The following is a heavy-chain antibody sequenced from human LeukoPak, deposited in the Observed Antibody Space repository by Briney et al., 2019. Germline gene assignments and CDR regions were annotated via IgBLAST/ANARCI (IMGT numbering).Heavy chain of an antibody. Sequence: SETLSLTCTVSGGSVSSNSYYWSWIRQPPGKGLAWIGYIHYSGSTNYNPSLKSRVTISIHTSKNQFSLKLSSVTAADTAVYYCARETRDGYHTHWGQGTLVTVS. CDR2: IHYSGST. CDR1: GGSVSSNSYY. CDR3: ARETRDGYHTH. V-gene: IGHV4-61*01. D-gene: IGHD5-24*01. J-gene: IGHJ4*02.